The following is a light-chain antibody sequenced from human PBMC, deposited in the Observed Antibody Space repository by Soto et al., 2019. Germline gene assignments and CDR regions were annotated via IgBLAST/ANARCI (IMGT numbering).Light chain of an antibody. CDR2: KVC. CDR3: MQGTRWPET. J-gene: IGKJ1*01. CDR1: ESFVYSDGNTY. Sequence: DVVMTQSPLSLPVTLGQPASISCRSSESFVYSDGNTYLNWCQQRPGQSPRRLFYKVCNRDSGVPDRFSGSGSGTDFTLKISRVEAEDVGLYYCMQGTRWPETFGQGTKV. V-gene: IGKV2-30*01.